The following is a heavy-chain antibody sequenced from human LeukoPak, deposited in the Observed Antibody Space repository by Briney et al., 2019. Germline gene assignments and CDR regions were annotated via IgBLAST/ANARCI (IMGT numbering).Heavy chain of an antibody. CDR1: GFTFSSYS. V-gene: IGHV3-21*01. J-gene: IGHJ3*02. D-gene: IGHD1-7*01. CDR2: ISSSSSYI. Sequence: GGSLRLSCAASGFTFSSYSMNWVRQAPGKGLEWVSSISSSSSYIYYADSVKGRFTISRDNAKNSLYLQMNSLRAEDTAVYYCASELGLPPPGAFDIWGQGTMVTVSS. CDR3: ASELGLPPPGAFDI.